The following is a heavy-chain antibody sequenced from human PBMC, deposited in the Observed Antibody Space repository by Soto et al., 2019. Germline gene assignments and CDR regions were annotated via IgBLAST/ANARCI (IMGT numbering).Heavy chain of an antibody. J-gene: IGHJ6*02. Sequence: QVQLVQSGAEVEKPGASVKVSCKTSGYTFTAYYIHWVRQAPGQGLEGVGWINPNSGVANYAENYQGRVTNARDISISKADKGVGKLGSEDMTLYFWAKQGRGPEYAQYFYYGMDVWGQGTTVAASS. CDR2: INPNSGVA. V-gene: IGHV1-2*02. D-gene: IGHD6-19*01. CDR1: GYTFTAYY. CDR3: AKQGRGPEYAQYFYYGMDV.